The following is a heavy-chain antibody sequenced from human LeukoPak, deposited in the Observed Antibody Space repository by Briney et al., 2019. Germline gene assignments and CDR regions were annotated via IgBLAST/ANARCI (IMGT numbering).Heavy chain of an antibody. D-gene: IGHD3-3*01. CDR1: GGSFSGYY. CDR3: ARAVQGYDFWSGYYCLFDY. J-gene: IGHJ4*02. Sequence: SETLSLTCAVSGGSFSGYYWSWIRQPPGKGLEWIGEINHSGSTNYNPSLKSRVTISVDTSKNQFSLKLSSVTAADTAVYYCARAVQGYDFWSGYYCLFDYWGQGTLVTVSS. V-gene: IGHV4-34*01. CDR2: INHSGST.